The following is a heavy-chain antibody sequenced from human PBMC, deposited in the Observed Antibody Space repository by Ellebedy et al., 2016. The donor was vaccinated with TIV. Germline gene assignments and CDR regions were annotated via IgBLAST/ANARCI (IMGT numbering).Heavy chain of an antibody. D-gene: IGHD3-9*01. J-gene: IGHJ3*02. CDR1: GFSFSSYW. V-gene: IGHV3-7*01. CDR2: IKQDGSEK. Sequence: GESLKISCAASGFSFSSYWMTWVRQAPGKGLEWVANIKQDGSEKYYVDSVKGRFTISRDNAKNSLYLRMSSLIAEDTAVYYCARVLRYSVGAFDIWGQGTMVTVSS. CDR3: ARVLRYSVGAFDI.